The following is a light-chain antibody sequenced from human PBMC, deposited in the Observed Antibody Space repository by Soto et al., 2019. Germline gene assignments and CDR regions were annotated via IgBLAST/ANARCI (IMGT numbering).Light chain of an antibody. V-gene: IGKV3D-20*02. CDR2: GAS. CDR1: KSFSRSY. CDR3: QHHSNWPPRPT. Sequence: ETLLSQSAYALSLSPGERATLSCRASKSFSRSYLAWYQQKPGQAPSLLIYGASSRATGIPDRFSVSGSGTDFTLTISSLEPEDFALSYCQHHSNWPPRPTCGGGTMVDIK. J-gene: IGKJ4*01.